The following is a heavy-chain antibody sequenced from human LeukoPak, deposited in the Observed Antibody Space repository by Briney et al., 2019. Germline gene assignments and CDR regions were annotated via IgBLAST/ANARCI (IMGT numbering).Heavy chain of an antibody. Sequence: ASVNVSCKTSGYTFTNYGISSGRQAPGQGLEWMGWSSIYSGDRKYAQKFQARVTMSTDTATSTAYRELSSLRSEDTAVSYCARISSERCRSTSCYDYFDYWGQGTLVAVSS. CDR3: ARISSERCRSTSCYDYFDY. D-gene: IGHD2-2*01. J-gene: IGHJ4*02. CDR2: SSIYSGDR. V-gene: IGHV1-18*01. CDR1: GYTFTNYG.